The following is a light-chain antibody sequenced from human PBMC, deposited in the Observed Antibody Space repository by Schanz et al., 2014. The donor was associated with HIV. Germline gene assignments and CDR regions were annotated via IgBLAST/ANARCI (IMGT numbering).Light chain of an antibody. V-gene: IGLV1-44*01. CDR1: NSNFRSNT. J-gene: IGLJ3*02. Sequence: QSVLTQPPSVSGAPGQRVTISCSGSNSNFRSNTVNWYQQLPGTAPKLLIYNTYHRPSGVPDRFSGSESGTSASLAISGLQSEDEADYYCATWDDTLNGWVFGGGTKLTVL. CDR3: ATWDDTLNGWV. CDR2: NTY.